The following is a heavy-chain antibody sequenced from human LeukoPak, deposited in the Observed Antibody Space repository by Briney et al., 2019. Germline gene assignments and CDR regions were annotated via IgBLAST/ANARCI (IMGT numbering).Heavy chain of an antibody. J-gene: IGHJ4*02. V-gene: IGHV3-21*01. CDR3: AGGLWYASGSDY. Sequence: GGCLRLSCAASGFTFNTYSMNWVRQAPGKGLEWVSSITSSSSYIYYADSVKGRFTISRDNAKNSLYLQMNSLRAEDTAVYYCAGGLWYASGSDYWGQGTLVTVSS. D-gene: IGHD3-10*01. CDR1: GFTFNTYS. CDR2: ITSSSSYI.